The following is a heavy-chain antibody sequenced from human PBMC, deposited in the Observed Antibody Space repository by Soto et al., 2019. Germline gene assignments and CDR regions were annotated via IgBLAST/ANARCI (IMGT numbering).Heavy chain of an antibody. Sequence: HGESLKISCKGSGYSFTSYWIGWVRQMPGKGLEWMGIIYPGDSDTRYSPSFQGQVTISADKSISTAYLQWSSLKASDTAMYYCARQGYCSGGSCSPTYGMDVWGQGTTVTV. J-gene: IGHJ6*02. CDR2: IYPGDSDT. V-gene: IGHV5-51*01. D-gene: IGHD2-15*01. CDR1: GYSFTSYW. CDR3: ARQGYCSGGSCSPTYGMDV.